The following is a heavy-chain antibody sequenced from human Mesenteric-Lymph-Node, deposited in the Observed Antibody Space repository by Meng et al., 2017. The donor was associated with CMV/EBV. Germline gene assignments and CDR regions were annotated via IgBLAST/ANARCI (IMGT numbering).Heavy chain of an antibody. D-gene: IGHD3-10*01. CDR1: GYNFQRSW. Sequence: GGSLRLSCKGSGYNFQRSWIGWVRQMPGKGLEWMAIIYPIDSHTKYSPSFQGQVTISADVSTSSAYLQWSGLQASDTAIYWCAKHSSPWSSGYFDSWGQGTLVTVSS. V-gene: IGHV5-51*01. J-gene: IGHJ4*02. CDR3: AKHSSPWSSGYFDS. CDR2: IYPIDSHT.